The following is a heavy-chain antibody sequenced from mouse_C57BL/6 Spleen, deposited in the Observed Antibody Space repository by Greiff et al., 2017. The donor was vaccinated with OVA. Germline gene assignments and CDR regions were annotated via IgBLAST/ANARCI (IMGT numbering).Heavy chain of an antibody. Sequence: QVQLQQSGAELVRPGASVTLSCKASGYTFTDYEMHWVKQTPVHGLEWIGAIDPETGGTAYNQKFKGKAILTADKSSSTAYMELRSLTSEDSAVYYCTRSSGLRYFDYWGKGTTLTVSS. D-gene: IGHD1-1*01. CDR2: IDPETGGT. J-gene: IGHJ2*01. V-gene: IGHV1-15*01. CDR1: GYTFTDYE. CDR3: TRSSGLRYFDY.